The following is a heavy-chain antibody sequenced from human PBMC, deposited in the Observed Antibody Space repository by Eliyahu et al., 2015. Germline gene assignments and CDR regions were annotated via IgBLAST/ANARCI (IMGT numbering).Heavy chain of an antibody. CDR3: ASGLRFLEWLSEYFQH. D-gene: IGHD3-3*01. J-gene: IGHJ1*01. V-gene: IGHV4-39*01. Sequence: QLQLQESGPGLVKPSETLSLTCTVSGGSISSSSYYWGWIRQPPGKGLEWIGSIYYSGSTYYNPSLKSRVTISVDTSKNQFSLKLSSVTAADTAVYYCASGLRFLEWLSEYFQHWGQGTLVTVSS. CDR2: IYYSGST. CDR1: GGSISSSSYY.